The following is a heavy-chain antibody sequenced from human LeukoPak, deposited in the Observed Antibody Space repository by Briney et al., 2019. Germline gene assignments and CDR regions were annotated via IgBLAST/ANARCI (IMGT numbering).Heavy chain of an antibody. D-gene: IGHD6-13*01. CDR1: GFTFSSYW. J-gene: IGHJ4*02. Sequence: GGSLRLSCAASGFTFSSYWMSWVRQAPGRGLEWVANIKQDGSEKYYVDSVKGRFTISRDNAKNSLYMQMNSLRVEDTAVYYCGRSAAAGFFDYWGQGTLVTVSS. CDR3: GRSAAAGFFDY. V-gene: IGHV3-7*03. CDR2: IKQDGSEK.